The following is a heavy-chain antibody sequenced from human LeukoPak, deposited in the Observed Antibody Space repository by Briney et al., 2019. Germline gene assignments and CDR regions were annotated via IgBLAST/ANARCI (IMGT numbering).Heavy chain of an antibody. CDR2: INPNSGAT. CDR3: AREELGYCNSASCRDWFDP. CDR1: GYTFTGYY. D-gene: IGHD2-2*01. J-gene: IGHJ5*02. Sequence: ASVKVSCKASGYTFTGYYIHWVRQAPGQGLEWMGWINPNSGATDYAQKFQGRVTMTRDTSINTAYMELSRLTPDDTAVYYCAREELGYCNSASCRDWFDPWGQGTLVTVSS. V-gene: IGHV1-2*02.